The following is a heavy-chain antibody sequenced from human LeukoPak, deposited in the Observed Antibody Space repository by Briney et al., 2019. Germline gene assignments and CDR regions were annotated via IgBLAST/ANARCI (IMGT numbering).Heavy chain of an antibody. CDR1: GYTFTSYG. V-gene: IGHV1-18*01. Sequence: GASVKVSCKASGYTFTSYGISWVRQAPGQGLEWMGWISAYNGNTNYAQNLQGRVTMTTDTSTSTAYMELRSLRSDDTAVYYCARDLFAHSRFAPESGNWFDPWGQGTLVTVSS. CDR3: ARDLFAHSRFAPESGNWFDP. CDR2: ISAYNGNT. D-gene: IGHD2-15*01. J-gene: IGHJ5*02.